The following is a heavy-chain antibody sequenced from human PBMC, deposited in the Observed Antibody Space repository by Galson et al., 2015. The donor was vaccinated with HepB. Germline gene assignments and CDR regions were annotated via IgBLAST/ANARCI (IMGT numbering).Heavy chain of an antibody. CDR3: ARDSLEVPAAMLYYYYGMDV. D-gene: IGHD2-2*01. Sequence: SLRLSCAASGFTVSSNYMSWVRQAPGKGLEWVSVIYSGGSTYYADSVKGRFTISRDNSKNTLYLQMNSLRAEDTAVYYCARDSLEVPAAMLYYYYGMDVWGQGTTVTVSS. CDR2: IYSGGST. V-gene: IGHV3-66*02. CDR1: GFTVSSNY. J-gene: IGHJ6*02.